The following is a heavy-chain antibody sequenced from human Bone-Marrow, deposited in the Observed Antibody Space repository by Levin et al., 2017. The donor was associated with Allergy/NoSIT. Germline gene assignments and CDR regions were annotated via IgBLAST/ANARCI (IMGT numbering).Heavy chain of an antibody. J-gene: IGHJ4*02. CDR3: ARRSYQWLARERYFDY. D-gene: IGHD6-19*01. CDR1: GGSFSGYY. V-gene: IGHV4-34*01. CDR2: INHSGST. Sequence: SETLSLTCAVYGGSFSGYYWSWIRQPPGKGLEWIGEINHSGSTNYNPSLKSRVTISVDTSKNQFSLKLSSVTAADTAVYYCARRSYQWLARERYFDYWGQGTLVTVSS.